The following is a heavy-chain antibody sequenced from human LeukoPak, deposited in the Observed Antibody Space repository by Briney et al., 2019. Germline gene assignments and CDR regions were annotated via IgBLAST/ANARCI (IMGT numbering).Heavy chain of an antibody. CDR1: GFTFSDYY. CDR2: ISSSSSYT. Sequence: GGSLRLSCAASGFTFSDYYMSWIRQAPGKGLEWVSYISSSSSYTNYAASVKGRFTISRDNAKNSLYLQMNSLRAGGTAVYYCARVRRHQGFDYWGQGTLVTVSS. V-gene: IGHV3-11*05. J-gene: IGHJ4*02. CDR3: ARVRRHQGFDY. D-gene: IGHD2-2*01.